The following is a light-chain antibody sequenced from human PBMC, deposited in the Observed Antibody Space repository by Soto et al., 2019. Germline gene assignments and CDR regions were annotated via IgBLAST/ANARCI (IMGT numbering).Light chain of an antibody. CDR1: QSVNRN. Sequence: EIVMTQSPATLSVSPGERATLSCRASQSVNRNLAWYQQKPGQAPRLLIYGASPRAAGIPDRFSGSGSGTEFTLTIAGLQSEDFALYYCQQYNEWPRTFGQGTKVEIK. J-gene: IGKJ1*01. V-gene: IGKV3-15*01. CDR3: QQYNEWPRT. CDR2: GAS.